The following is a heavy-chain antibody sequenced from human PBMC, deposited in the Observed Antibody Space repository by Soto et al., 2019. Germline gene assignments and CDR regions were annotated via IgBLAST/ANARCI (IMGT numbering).Heavy chain of an antibody. CDR3: ARETWQQRLGGGFDS. V-gene: IGHV3-30-3*01. CDR2: ISHDGTTK. D-gene: IGHD6-19*01. J-gene: IGHJ5*01. CDR1: GFTFNNYA. Sequence: QVQLVESGGGVAQPGRSLRLSCAASGFTFNNYAIHWVRQAPGKGLEWVAVISHDGTTKYYADSVKGRFTISRDNSKNTVYLQMNTLRLEDTAVYYCARETWQQRLGGGFDSWGQGTLVTVSS.